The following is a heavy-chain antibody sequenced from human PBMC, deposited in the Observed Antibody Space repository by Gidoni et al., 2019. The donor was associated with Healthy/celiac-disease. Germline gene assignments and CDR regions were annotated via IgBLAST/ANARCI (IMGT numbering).Heavy chain of an antibody. Sequence: QVQLQESGPGLVKPSATLSLTCTVSGGSISSSYWRWIRQPPGKGLEWIGYIYYSGSTNYNPSLKSRVTISVDTSKNQFSLKLSSVTAADTAVYYCARGGGIYGPLDYWGQGTLVTVSS. D-gene: IGHD2-21*01. CDR1: GGSISSSY. CDR2: IYYSGST. J-gene: IGHJ4*02. V-gene: IGHV4-59*01. CDR3: ARGGGIYGPLDY.